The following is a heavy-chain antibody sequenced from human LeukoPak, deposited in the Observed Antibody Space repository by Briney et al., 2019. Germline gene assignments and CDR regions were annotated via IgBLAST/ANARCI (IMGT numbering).Heavy chain of an antibody. J-gene: IGHJ4*02. CDR3: QWGSGSYYHWDDY. CDR2: MNPNSGNT. CDR1: GYSFTTYD. Sequence: ASVKVSCKASGYSFTTYDINWVRRATGQGLEWMGWMNPNSGNTGYAQKFQGRVTMTRNTSISTAYMELSNLTSEDTAVYYCQWGSGSYYHWDDYWGQGTLVTVSS. V-gene: IGHV1-8*01. D-gene: IGHD3-10*01.